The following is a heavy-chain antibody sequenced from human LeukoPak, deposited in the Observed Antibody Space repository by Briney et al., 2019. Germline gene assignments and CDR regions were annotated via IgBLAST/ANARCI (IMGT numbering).Heavy chain of an antibody. J-gene: IGHJ5*02. Sequence: PSETLSLTCTVSGGSISSFYWSWIRQPPGKGLEWIGCIYYSGSTNYDPSLKSRVTISVDTSKNQFSLKLSSVTAADTAVYYCARGDGNYYDSSGRGFDPWGQGTLVTVSS. CDR2: IYYSGST. V-gene: IGHV4-59*08. D-gene: IGHD3-22*01. CDR1: GGSISSFY. CDR3: ARGDGNYYDSSGRGFDP.